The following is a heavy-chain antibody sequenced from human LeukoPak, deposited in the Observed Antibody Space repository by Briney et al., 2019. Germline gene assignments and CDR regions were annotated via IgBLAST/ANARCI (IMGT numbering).Heavy chain of an antibody. V-gene: IGHV3-9*01. Sequence: PGGSLRLSCAASGFTFDDYAMHWVRQAPGKGLEWVSGISWNSGSIGYADSVKGRFTISRDNAKNSLYLQMNSLRAEDTAVYYCARDDDCSSTSCYYYYGMDVWGQGTTVTVSS. D-gene: IGHD2-2*01. J-gene: IGHJ6*02. CDR1: GFTFDDYA. CDR2: ISWNSGSI. CDR3: ARDDDCSSTSCYYYYGMDV.